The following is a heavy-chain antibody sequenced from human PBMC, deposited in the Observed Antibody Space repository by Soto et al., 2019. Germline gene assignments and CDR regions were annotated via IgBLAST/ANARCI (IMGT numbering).Heavy chain of an antibody. Sequence: QVQLQESGPGLVKPSETLSLTCTVSGGSISSYYWSWIRQPAGKGLEWIGRIYTIGSTNYYPSLKSRVTMSVDTSKNQFSLKVSSVTAADTAVYYCARLGYCSSTSGNNQQLVLDYADYYGMDVWGQGTTFTVSS. CDR2: IYTIGST. CDR3: ARLGYCSSTSGNNQQLVLDYADYYGMDV. J-gene: IGHJ6*02. CDR1: GGSISSYY. V-gene: IGHV4-4*07. D-gene: IGHD2-2*01.